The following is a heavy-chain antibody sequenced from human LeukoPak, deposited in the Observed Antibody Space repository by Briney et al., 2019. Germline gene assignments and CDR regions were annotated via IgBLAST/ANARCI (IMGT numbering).Heavy chain of an antibody. Sequence: ASVEVSCKASGYTFTNYYMHWVRQAPGQGLEWMGIINPSGGSTTYAQKFQGRVTMTRDTSTSTVYMELSSLRSEDPAVYYCARDLSGNKYGHFDYWGQGTLVTVSS. V-gene: IGHV1-46*01. D-gene: IGHD1-26*01. J-gene: IGHJ4*02. CDR2: INPSGGST. CDR1: GYTFTNYY. CDR3: ARDLSGNKYGHFDY.